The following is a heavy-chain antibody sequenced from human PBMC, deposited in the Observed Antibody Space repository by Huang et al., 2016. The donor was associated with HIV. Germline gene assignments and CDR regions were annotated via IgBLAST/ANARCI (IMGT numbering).Heavy chain of an antibody. CDR2: VYQGGST. V-gene: IGHV4-39*01. D-gene: IGHD6-13*01. Sequence: QLQLQESGPGQVKPSETLSLTCTVSGDFISSTNYYWGWIRQSPGEGLEWVGSVYQGGSTNYNPSLKSRVSLSVDTSRNQFSLRLHSVTAADTAVYYCASQHIGAAATWFWGRGTQVAVSS. CDR3: ASQHIGAAATWF. CDR1: GDFISSTNYY. J-gene: IGHJ4*02.